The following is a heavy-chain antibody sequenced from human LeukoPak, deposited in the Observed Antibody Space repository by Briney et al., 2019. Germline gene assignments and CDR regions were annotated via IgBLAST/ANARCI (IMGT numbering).Heavy chain of an antibody. Sequence: SETLSLTCTVSGGSIRNYYWYWIRQPAGRGLEWIGRVYTSGSTNYNPSLKSRVTMSVDTSTNQFSLKLSSVTAADTAVYFCAREGESLITAIPYYFFIDAWGKGTRVNV. V-gene: IGHV4-4*07. CDR2: VYTSGST. D-gene: IGHD3-10*01. CDR1: GGSIRNYY. J-gene: IGHJ6*03. CDR3: AREGESLITAIPYYFFIDA.